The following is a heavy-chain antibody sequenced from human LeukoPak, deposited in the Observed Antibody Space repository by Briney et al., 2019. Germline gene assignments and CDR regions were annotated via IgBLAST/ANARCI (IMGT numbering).Heavy chain of an antibody. Sequence: GASVKVSCKASGYTFTSYGISWVRQAPGQGLEWMGWISAYNGNTNYAQKLLGRVTMTTDTSTSTAYMELRSLRSDDTAVYYCARDGDPYDILTGYPSLWGQETLVTVSS. J-gene: IGHJ4*02. D-gene: IGHD3-9*01. CDR3: ARDGDPYDILTGYPSL. CDR2: ISAYNGNT. CDR1: GYTFTSYG. V-gene: IGHV1-18*01.